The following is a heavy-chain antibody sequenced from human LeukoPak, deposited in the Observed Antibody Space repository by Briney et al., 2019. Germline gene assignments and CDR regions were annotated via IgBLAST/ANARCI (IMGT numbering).Heavy chain of an antibody. D-gene: IGHD4-11*01. Sequence: GGSLRLSCAASGFTFSNAWMSWVRQAPGKGLEWVSVIYSGGSTYYADSVKGRFTISRDNSKNTLYLQMNSLRAEDTAVYYCANSLTTDYYMDVWGKGTTVTVSS. J-gene: IGHJ6*03. CDR1: GFTFSNAW. CDR3: ANSLTTDYYMDV. CDR2: IYSGGST. V-gene: IGHV3-66*02.